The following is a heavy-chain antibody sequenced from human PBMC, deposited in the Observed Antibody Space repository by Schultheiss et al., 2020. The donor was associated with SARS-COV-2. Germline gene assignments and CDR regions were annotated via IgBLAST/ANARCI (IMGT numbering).Heavy chain of an antibody. CDR2: INHRGST. V-gene: IGHV4-34*01. D-gene: IGHD4/OR15-4a*01. J-gene: IGHJ3*02. CDR1: GGPFSNYA. CDR3: ARDQDYGRNAFDI. Sequence: SETLSLTCAVYGGPFSNYAWTWIRQSPGKGLEWIGDINHRGSTNYNPSLRSRVTISLDTSKKQFSLRLNSVTAADTAVYYCARDQDYGRNAFDIWGQGTMVTVSS.